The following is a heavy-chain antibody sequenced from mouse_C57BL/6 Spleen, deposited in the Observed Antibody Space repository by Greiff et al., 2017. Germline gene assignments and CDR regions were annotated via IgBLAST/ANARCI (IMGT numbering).Heavy chain of an antibody. CDR2: IYPGSGSA. J-gene: IGHJ2*01. V-gene: IGHV1-55*01. Sequence: QVQLQQPGAELVKPGASVKMSCKASGYTFTSSWITWVKQRPGQGLEWIGDIYPGSGSANYNEKFQGKATLTVDTSSSTAYMQLSSLTSEDSSVCYSARLSLDSFDYWGQGTTRTVSS. CDR3: ARLSLDSFDY. CDR1: GYTFTSSW.